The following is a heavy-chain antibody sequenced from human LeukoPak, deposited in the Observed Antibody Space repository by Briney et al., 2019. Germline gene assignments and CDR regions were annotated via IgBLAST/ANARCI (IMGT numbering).Heavy chain of an antibody. J-gene: IGHJ4*02. CDR1: GFTFSSYA. D-gene: IGHD1-26*01. CDR2: ISGSGGST. V-gene: IGHV3-23*01. CDR3: AKDFEPLGATSTFDY. Sequence: GGSLRLSCAASGFTFSSYAMSWVRQAPGKGLEWVSAISGSGGSTYYADSVKGRFTISRDNSKNTLYLQMNSLRAEDTAVYYCAKDFEPLGATSTFDYWGQGTLVTVSS.